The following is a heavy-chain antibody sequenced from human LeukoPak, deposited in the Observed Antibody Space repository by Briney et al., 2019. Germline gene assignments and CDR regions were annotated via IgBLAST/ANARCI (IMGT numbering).Heavy chain of an antibody. Sequence: GGSLRLSCAASGFTFTRFAMYWVRQAPGKELEFVSAISSNGDRTYYARSVKGRFTISRDNAKNTVDLQMGSLRPEDMGVYFCARMDDYTNYYFDYWGQGTMVTVSS. D-gene: IGHD4-11*01. J-gene: IGHJ4*02. CDR1: GFTFTRFA. CDR2: ISSNGDRT. V-gene: IGHV3-64*01. CDR3: ARMDDYTNYYFDY.